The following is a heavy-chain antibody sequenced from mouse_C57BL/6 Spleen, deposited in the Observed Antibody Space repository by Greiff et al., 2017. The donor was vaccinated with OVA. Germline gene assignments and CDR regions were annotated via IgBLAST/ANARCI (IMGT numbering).Heavy chain of an antibody. J-gene: IGHJ3*01. D-gene: IGHD2-1*01. CDR2: INPSTGGT. CDR1: GYSFTGYY. Sequence: VQLKQSGPELVKPGASVKISCKASGYSFTGYYMNWVKQSPEKSLEWIGEINPSTGGTTYNQKFKAKATLTVDKSSSTAYMQLKGLTSEDSAVYYCAYGNYGFAYWGQGTLVTVSA. CDR3: AYGNYGFAY. V-gene: IGHV1-42*01.